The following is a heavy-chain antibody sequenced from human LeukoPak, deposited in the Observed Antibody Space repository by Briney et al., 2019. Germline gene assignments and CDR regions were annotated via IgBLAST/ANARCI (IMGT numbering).Heavy chain of an antibody. V-gene: IGHV3-13*01. Sequence: GGSLRLSCAASGFTFSSYDMYWVRQATGKGLEWVSAIGTAGDTYYPGSVKGRFTISRENAKNSLYLQMNSLRAGDTAVYYCARGHRKYYYYGMDVWGQGTTVTVSS. CDR1: GFTFSSYD. CDR2: IGTAGDT. CDR3: ARGHRKYYYYGMDV. J-gene: IGHJ6*02.